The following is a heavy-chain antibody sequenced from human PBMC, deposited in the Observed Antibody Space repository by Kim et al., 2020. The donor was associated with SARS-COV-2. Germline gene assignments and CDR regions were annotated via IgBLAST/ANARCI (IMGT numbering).Heavy chain of an antibody. CDR1: GGSFSRYY. Sequence: SETLCLTCAVYGGSFSRYYWSWISQRPGKGLKWIGAISHSGATSYNPSLRSRVAISIDTSKNHFSLKLTSVTAADTAVYYCARGRASGNENAVDSWGQGTLVTVSS. CDR3: ARGRASGNENAVDS. D-gene: IGHD3-3*01. V-gene: IGHV4-34*01. J-gene: IGHJ4*02. CDR2: ISHSGAT.